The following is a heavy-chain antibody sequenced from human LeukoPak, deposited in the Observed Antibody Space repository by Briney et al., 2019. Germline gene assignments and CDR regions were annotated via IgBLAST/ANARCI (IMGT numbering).Heavy chain of an antibody. CDR2: IYYSGST. V-gene: IGHV4-59*01. CDR3: ASGDGYKFFDY. CDR1: GGSISSYY. J-gene: IGHJ4*02. D-gene: IGHD5-24*01. Sequence: SETLSLTCTVSGGSISSYYWSWIRQPPGKGLEWIGYIYYSGSTNYNPSLKSRVTISVDTSKNQFSLNLSSVTAADTAVYYCASGDGYKFFDYWGQGTLVTVSS.